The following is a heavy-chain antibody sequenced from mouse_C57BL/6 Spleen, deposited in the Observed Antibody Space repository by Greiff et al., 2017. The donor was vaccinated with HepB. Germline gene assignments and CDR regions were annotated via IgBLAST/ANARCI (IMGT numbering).Heavy chain of an antibody. CDR3: AREMVTTHWYFDV. CDR1: GFTFRDYG. CDR2: ISSGSSTI. J-gene: IGHJ1*03. V-gene: IGHV5-17*01. D-gene: IGHD2-2*01. Sequence: EVMLVESGGGLVKPGGSLKLSCAASGFTFRDYGMHWVRQAPEKGLEWVAYISSGSSTIYYADTVKGRFTISRDNAKNTLFLQMTSLRSEDTAMYYCAREMVTTHWYFDVWGTGTTVTVSS.